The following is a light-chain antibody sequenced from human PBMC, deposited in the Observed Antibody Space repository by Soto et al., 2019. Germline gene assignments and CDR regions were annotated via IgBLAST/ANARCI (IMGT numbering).Light chain of an antibody. CDR2: DAS. Sequence: PYTLSASVGDRVTITCRASQSISSWLAWYQQKPGKAPKVLIFDASSLESGVPSRFSGSGSATEFTLTISSLQPDDFATYYCQQYSTYPWTFGQGTKVDIK. CDR1: QSISSW. CDR3: QQYSTYPWT. J-gene: IGKJ1*01. V-gene: IGKV1-5*01.